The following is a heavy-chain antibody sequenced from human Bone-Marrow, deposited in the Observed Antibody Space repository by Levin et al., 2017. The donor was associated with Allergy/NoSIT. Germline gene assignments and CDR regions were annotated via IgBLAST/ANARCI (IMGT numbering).Heavy chain of an antibody. CDR1: GGTFSSYA. Sequence: PGGSLRLSCKASGGTFSSYAINWVRQAPGQGLEWVGGIIPLFGTANYAQKLQDRVTITADKSTSTAYMEMSSLRSEDTAVYYCARDPGTMAEYYYSGMDVWGQGTTVTVSS. CDR3: ARDPGTMAEYYYSGMDV. V-gene: IGHV1-69*06. CDR2: IIPLFGTA. D-gene: IGHD4/OR15-4a*01. J-gene: IGHJ6*02.